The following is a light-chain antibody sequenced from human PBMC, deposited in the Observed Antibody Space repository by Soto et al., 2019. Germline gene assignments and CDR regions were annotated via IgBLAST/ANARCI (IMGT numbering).Light chain of an antibody. CDR1: QGIINY. CDR3: QQYNSYPIT. J-gene: IGKJ5*01. Sequence: DIQMTQSPSSLSASVGDRVTITCRASQGIINYLTWIQQKPGKAPKTLINTASNLQSGVPSKFSGSGYGTEFTLTISSLQPEDFATYYCQQYNSYPITFGQGTRLEMK. CDR2: TAS. V-gene: IGKV1-16*02.